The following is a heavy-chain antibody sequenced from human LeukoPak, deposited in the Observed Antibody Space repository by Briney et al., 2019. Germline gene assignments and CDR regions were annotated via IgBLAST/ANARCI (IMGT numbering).Heavy chain of an antibody. V-gene: IGHV1-8*01. J-gene: IGHJ4*02. Sequence: ASVKVSCKASGYTFTSYDINWVRQATGQGLEWMGWMNPNSGNTGYAQKFQGRVIMTRNTSISTAYMELSSLRSEDTAVYYCARGARITIFGVVVPNFDYWGQGTLVTVSS. CDR1: GYTFTSYD. CDR3: ARGARITIFGVVVPNFDY. D-gene: IGHD3-3*01. CDR2: MNPNSGNT.